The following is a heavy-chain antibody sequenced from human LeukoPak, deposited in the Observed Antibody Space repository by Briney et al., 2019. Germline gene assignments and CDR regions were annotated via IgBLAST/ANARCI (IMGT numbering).Heavy chain of an antibody. CDR3: ARSSYGSGSYADFDY. Sequence: SETLSLTCAVYGGSFSGYYWSWIRQPPGKGLEWIGEINHSGSTNYNPSLKSRVTIPVDTSKNQFSLKLSSVTAADTAVYYCARSSYGSGSYADFDYWGQGTLVTVSS. CDR2: INHSGST. V-gene: IGHV4-34*01. CDR1: GGSFSGYY. D-gene: IGHD3-10*01. J-gene: IGHJ4*02.